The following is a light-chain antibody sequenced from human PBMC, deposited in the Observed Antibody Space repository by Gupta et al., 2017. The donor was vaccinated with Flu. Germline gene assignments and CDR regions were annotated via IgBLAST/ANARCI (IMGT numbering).Light chain of an antibody. CDR3: QSADSSGTYPV. Sequence: SYELTQPPSVSVSPGQTARITCSGDALPKQYAYWYQQKPGQAPVLVIYKDSERPSGIPERFSGSSSGTTVTLTISAVRAEDEADYYCQSADSSGTYPVFGGGTKLTVL. CDR1: ALPKQY. J-gene: IGLJ2*01. V-gene: IGLV3-25*03. CDR2: KDS.